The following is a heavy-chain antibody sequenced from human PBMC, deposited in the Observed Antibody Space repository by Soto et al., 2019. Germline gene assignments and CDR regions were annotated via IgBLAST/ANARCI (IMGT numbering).Heavy chain of an antibody. D-gene: IGHD3-3*01. CDR1: GGTFSRYA. CDR2: IIPIFTAT. V-gene: IGHV1-69*01. Sequence: QVQLVQSGSSVKKPGSSVKVSCKASGGTFSRYAISWVRQAPGQGLEWMGGIIPIFTATPSAQKFQVRVSNTADESPSTAYMELSSLRTEDTAVYYCAREDFDSEIYYGMDVWGQGTTVTVSS. CDR3: AREDFDSEIYYGMDV. J-gene: IGHJ6*02.